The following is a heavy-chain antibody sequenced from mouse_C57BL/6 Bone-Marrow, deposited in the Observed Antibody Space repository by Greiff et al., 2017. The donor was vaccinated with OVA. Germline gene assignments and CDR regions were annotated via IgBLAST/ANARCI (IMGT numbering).Heavy chain of an antibody. CDR1: GYTFTSYG. V-gene: IGHV1-81*01. J-gene: IGHJ3*01. CDR2: IYPRSGNT. CDR3: ASDYGNYLAWFAY. D-gene: IGHD2-1*01. Sequence: VQLQQSGAELARPGASVKLSCKASGYTFTSYGISWVKQRTGQGLEWIGEIYPRSGNTYYNEKFKGKATLTADKSSSTAYMELRSLTSEDSAVYVCASDYGNYLAWFAYWGQGTLVTVSA.